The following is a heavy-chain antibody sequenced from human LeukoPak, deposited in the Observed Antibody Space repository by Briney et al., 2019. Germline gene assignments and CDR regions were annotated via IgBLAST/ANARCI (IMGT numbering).Heavy chain of an antibody. D-gene: IGHD3-10*01. J-gene: IGHJ4*02. CDR3: ARRAAISQRCWFDSGYYFDY. V-gene: IGHV5-51*01. Sequence: GESLKISCKGSGYSFSSYWIGWVRQMPGKGLGWMGIFYAGDSDTTYSPSFQGQVTISADKSISTAYLQWNSLKASDTAMYYCARRAAISQRCWFDSGYYFDYWGQGTLVTVSS. CDR2: FYAGDSDT. CDR1: GYSFSSYW.